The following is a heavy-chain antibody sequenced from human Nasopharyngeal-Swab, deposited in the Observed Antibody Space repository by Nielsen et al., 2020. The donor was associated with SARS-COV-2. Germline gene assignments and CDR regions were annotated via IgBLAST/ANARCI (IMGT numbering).Heavy chain of an antibody. D-gene: IGHD3-16*01. CDR3: ARTGGGGNYFYGMDV. Sequence: ASVQVSCKASGYTFTNYYIHWVRQAPGQGLEWMGWINTNTGGTNSAQKFQDRVTMTRDTSISTAFMNLSRLTSDDTAIYYCARTGGGGNYFYGMDVWGQGTTVTVSS. J-gene: IGHJ6*02. CDR1: GYTFTNYY. CDR2: INTNTGGT. V-gene: IGHV1-2*02.